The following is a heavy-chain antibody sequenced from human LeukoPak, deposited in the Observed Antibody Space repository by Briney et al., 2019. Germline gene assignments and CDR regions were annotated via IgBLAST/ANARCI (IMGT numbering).Heavy chain of an antibody. Sequence: PSETLSLTCTVSGGSISSYYWSWIRQPPGKGLEWIGHFYYSGSTNYNPSLKSRVTISVDTSRNQFSLKLTPVTAADTAVYYCARGQGGNYYLNYFDYWGQGALVTVSS. CDR2: FYYSGST. V-gene: IGHV4-59*01. CDR1: GGSISSYY. J-gene: IGHJ4*02. CDR3: ARGQGGNYYLNYFDY. D-gene: IGHD1-26*01.